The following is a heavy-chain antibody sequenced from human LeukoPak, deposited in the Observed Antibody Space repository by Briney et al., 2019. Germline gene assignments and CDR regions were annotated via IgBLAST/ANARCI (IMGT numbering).Heavy chain of an antibody. CDR3: ARVVVPNLNWFDP. J-gene: IGHJ5*02. CDR2: INSDGSTT. CDR1: GFTFSSYW. V-gene: IGHV3-74*01. D-gene: IGHD2-15*01. Sequence: GGSLRLSCAASGFTFSSYWMHWVRHVPGKGLVWVSRINSDGSTTTYADSVKGRFTISRDNAKNTLYLQRNSLTAEDTAVYYCARVVVPNLNWFDPWGQGTLVTVSS.